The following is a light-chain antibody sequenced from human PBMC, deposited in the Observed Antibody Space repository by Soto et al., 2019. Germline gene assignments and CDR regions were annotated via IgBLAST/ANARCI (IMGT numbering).Light chain of an antibody. CDR3: CSYAGTSYV. CDR1: SSDVGSYDA. V-gene: IGLV2-23*02. J-gene: IGLJ1*01. Sequence: QSVLTQPASVSGSPGQSITISCTGTSSDVGSYDAVSWYQHHPGKVHKLMIYEVNKRPSGVSYRFSGSKSGNTASLTISGLQAEDEADYYCCSYAGTSYVFGSGTKVTVL. CDR2: EVN.